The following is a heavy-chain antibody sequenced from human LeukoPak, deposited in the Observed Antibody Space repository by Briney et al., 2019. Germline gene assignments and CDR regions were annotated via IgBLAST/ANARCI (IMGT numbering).Heavy chain of an antibody. J-gene: IGHJ4*02. Sequence: PGGSLRLSCAASGFTFSRHWMHWVRQAPGKGQVWISRINSDASDTNYADFVKSRFTISRDNAKNTVYLQINSLRDEDTAVYYCARICSSTDCLIPDWGQGTLVTVSS. CDR2: INSDASDT. CDR3: ARICSSTDCLIPD. CDR1: GFTFSRHW. D-gene: IGHD2-2*01. V-gene: IGHV3-74*01.